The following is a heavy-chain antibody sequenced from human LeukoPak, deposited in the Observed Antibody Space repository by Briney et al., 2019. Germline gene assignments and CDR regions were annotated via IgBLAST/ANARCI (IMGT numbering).Heavy chain of an antibody. J-gene: IGHJ5*02. CDR2: ISSSSGII. CDR1: GFTFSNYN. V-gene: IGHV3-48*04. D-gene: IGHD1/OR15-1a*01. CDR3: ATDFNKAFPP. Sequence: GGSLRLSCAASGFTFSNYNMNWVRQAPGKGLEWVSYISSSSGIIYYADSVKGRFTISRDNAKNSLYLQMDSLRVEDTAVYSCATDFNKAFPPWGQGTLVTVSS.